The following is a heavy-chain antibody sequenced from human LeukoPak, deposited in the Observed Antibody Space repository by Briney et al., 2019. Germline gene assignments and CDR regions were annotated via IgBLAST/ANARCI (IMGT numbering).Heavy chain of an antibody. V-gene: IGHV3-21*01. CDR1: GFTFSSYS. J-gene: IGHJ4*02. Sequence: PGGSLRLSCAASGFTFSSYSMNWVRQAPGKGLEWVSSISSSSSYIYYADSVKGRFTISRDNAKNSLYLQMNSLRAEDTAVYYCARDRSGYDGDYSDYWGQGTLVTVSS. D-gene: IGHD5-12*01. CDR3: ARDRSGYDGDYSDY. CDR2: ISSSSSYI.